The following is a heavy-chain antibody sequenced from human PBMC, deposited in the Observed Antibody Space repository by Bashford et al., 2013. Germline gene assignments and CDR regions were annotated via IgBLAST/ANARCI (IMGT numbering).Heavy chain of an antibody. CDR3: ARGPYSSSSSWFDP. D-gene: IGHD6-6*01. CDR2: INHSGST. V-gene: IGHV4-34*01. J-gene: IGHJ5*02. CDR1: GGSFSGYY. Sequence: SETLSLTCAVYGGSFSGYYWSWIRQPPGKGLEWIGEINHSGSTNYNPSLKSRVTISVDTSKNQFSLKLSSVTAADTAVYYCARGPYSSSSSWFDPWGQGTLVTVSS.